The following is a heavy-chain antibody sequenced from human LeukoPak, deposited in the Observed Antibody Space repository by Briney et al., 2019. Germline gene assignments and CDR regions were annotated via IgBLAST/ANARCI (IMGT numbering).Heavy chain of an antibody. D-gene: IGHD3-10*01. CDR1: GGSVSSTNW. V-gene: IGHV4-4*02. CDR2: VHLDGRT. J-gene: IGHJ4*02. CDR3: ARIGVEDEQYRYFDL. Sequence: PSETLSLTCAVSGGSVSSTNWWTWFRQPPGKGLEWIGEVHLDGRTNYNPSLTGRLTMSVDLYENHISLKLTSVTAADTAVYYCARIGVEDEQYRYFDLWGQGTLVTVSS.